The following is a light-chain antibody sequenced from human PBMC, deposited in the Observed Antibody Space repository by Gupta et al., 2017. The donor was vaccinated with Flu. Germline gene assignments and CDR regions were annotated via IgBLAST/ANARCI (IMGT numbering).Light chain of an antibody. CDR3: SSYTSRSTLV. Sequence: SITISCTGTSDDVGGYNYVSWYQQEPGKAPKVMIYDVSNRPSGVSSRFSGSKTGNTASLTISGLQADDEAEYYCSSYTSRSTLVFGGGTKVTVL. V-gene: IGLV2-14*01. CDR2: DVS. J-gene: IGLJ3*02. CDR1: SDDVGGYNY.